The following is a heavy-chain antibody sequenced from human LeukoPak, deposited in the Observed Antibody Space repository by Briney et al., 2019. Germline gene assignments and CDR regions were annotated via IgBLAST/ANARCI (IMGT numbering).Heavy chain of an antibody. CDR1: GGSISSGSYY. CDR2: IYTSGST. D-gene: IGHD5-24*01. Sequence: PSETLSLTCTVSGGSISSGSYYWSWIRQPAGKGLEWIGRIYTSGSTNYNPSLKSRVTISVDTSKNQFSLKLSSVTAADTAVYYCASLEMATIRYYWGQGTLVTVSS. J-gene: IGHJ4*02. V-gene: IGHV4-61*02. CDR3: ASLEMATIRYY.